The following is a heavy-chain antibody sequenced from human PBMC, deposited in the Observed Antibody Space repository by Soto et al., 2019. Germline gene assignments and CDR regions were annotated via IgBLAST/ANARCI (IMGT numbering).Heavy chain of an antibody. Sequence: PSETLSLTCAVSGGSISSGGYSWSWIRQPPGKGLEWIGCIYYSGSTYYNPSLKSRVTISVDTSKNQFSLKLSSVTAADTAVYYCGGGLFPGSQYSGGWYYFDSWGQGTQVPVSS. D-gene: IGHD3-10*01. J-gene: IGHJ4*02. CDR3: GGGLFPGSQYSGGWYYFDS. V-gene: IGHV4-30-2*03. CDR2: IYYSGST. CDR1: GGSISSGGYS.